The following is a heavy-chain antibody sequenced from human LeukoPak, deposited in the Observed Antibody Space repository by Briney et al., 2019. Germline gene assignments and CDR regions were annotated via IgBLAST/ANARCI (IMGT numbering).Heavy chain of an antibody. D-gene: IGHD3-22*01. Sequence: PGGSLRLSCAASGFTFSSYEMNWVRLAPGKGLEWVSYISESGSAIYYADSVKGRFTISRDNAKNSLYLQMNSLRAEDTAVYYCARHPTGDYYDSSGYYTFDYWGQGTLVTVSS. J-gene: IGHJ4*02. V-gene: IGHV3-48*03. CDR2: ISESGSAI. CDR1: GFTFSSYE. CDR3: ARHPTGDYYDSSGYYTFDY.